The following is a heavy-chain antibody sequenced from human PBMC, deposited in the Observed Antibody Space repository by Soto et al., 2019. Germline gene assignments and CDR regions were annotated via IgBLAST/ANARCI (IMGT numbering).Heavy chain of an antibody. Sequence: GGSLRLSCAASGFTSNNYAMSWVRQAPGKGLEWVSSFSDSGANTYYSDSVKGRFTISRDNSKNTLYLQMNSLRADDTAVYYCAKYASSSWSLFDYWGQGTLVTVSS. CDR1: GFTSNNYA. J-gene: IGHJ4*02. V-gene: IGHV3-23*01. D-gene: IGHD6-13*01. CDR2: FSDSGANT. CDR3: AKYASSSWSLFDY.